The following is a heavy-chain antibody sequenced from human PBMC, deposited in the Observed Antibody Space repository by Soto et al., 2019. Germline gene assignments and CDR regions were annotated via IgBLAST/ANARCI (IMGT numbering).Heavy chain of an antibody. CDR3: ARSIRGPRRFNGMDV. CDR2: IERDDDDK. CDR1: GFSLTSPGMC. V-gene: IGHV2-70*13. Sequence: SGLALLSHXETLTLTCTFSGFSLTSPGMCVSWIRQSPGKALEWLALIERDDDDKYYSTSLKTRLTISKDTRKNQVVLTMANMEPADTATYHCARSIRGPRRFNGMDVWGQGTTVTVSS. J-gene: IGHJ6*02. D-gene: IGHD1-20*01.